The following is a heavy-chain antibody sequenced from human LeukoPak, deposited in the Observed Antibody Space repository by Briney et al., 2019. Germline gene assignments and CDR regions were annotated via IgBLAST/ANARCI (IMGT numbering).Heavy chain of an antibody. CDR1: GYTFTGYY. CDR3: AREVAVAGMGSDAFDI. J-gene: IGHJ3*02. Sequence: GASVKVSCKASGYTFTGYYMHWVRQAPGQGLEWMGWINPNSGGTNYAQKFQGWVTMTRDTSISTAYMELSRLRSDDTAVYYCAREVAVAGMGSDAFDIWGQGTMVTVSS. D-gene: IGHD6-19*01. CDR2: INPNSGGT. V-gene: IGHV1-2*04.